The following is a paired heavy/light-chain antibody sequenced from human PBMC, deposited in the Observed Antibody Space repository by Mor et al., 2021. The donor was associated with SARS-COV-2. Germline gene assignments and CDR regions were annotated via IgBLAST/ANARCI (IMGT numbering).Heavy chain of an antibody. J-gene: IGHJ5*02. D-gene: IGHD3-10*01. CDR3: ARDSFDSGNS. V-gene: IGHV3-7*01. CDR2: INQDGSEK. Sequence: EVQLVESGGGLVQPGGSLRLSCAASGSASGATFRSFWMDWVRQAPGKGLEWVANINQDGSEKNYVDSVRGRFTISRDNAKNSLYLQMNSLRAEDTAVYYCARDSFDSGNSWGQGTLVTVSS. CDR1: GSASGATFRSFW.
Light chain of an antibody. Sequence: QAGLTQPPSVSKGLGQTATLTCSGNSYNVGNQGAAWLQHHQGHPPKVLTNRNNNRPSGISERFSASRSGNAASLTITGLQPEDEADYYCSSYDSSLSAWVLGGGTKLTVL. CDR2: RNN. CDR1: SYNVGNQG. J-gene: IGLJ3*02. CDR3: SSYDSSLSAWV. V-gene: IGLV10-54*04.